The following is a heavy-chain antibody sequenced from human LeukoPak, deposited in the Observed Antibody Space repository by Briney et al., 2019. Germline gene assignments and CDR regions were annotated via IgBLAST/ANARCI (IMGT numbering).Heavy chain of an antibody. CDR1: GDSINDHY. CDR2: IYSSVPS. J-gene: IGHJ6*03. V-gene: IGHV4-4*09. Sequence: SETLSLTCTVSGDSINDHYRSWIRRPPGGGLEWLGYIYSSVPSNDNPSLKSRLSISIDTSKSQLSLRLTSVTAADTGVYYCARQTCRGVHCYRVDQLYYMDVWGKGTTVTVSS. CDR3: ARQTCRGVHCYRVDQLYYMDV. D-gene: IGHD2-21*02.